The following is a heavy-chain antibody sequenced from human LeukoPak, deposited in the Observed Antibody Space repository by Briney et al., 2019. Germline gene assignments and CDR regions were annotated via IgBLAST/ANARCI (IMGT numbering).Heavy chain of an antibody. Sequence: ASVKVSCKASGYIFTSYGITWVRQAPGQGLEWMGIINPSGGSTSYAQKFQGRVTMTRDTSTSTVYMELSSLRSEDTAVYYCAREFSGFQHWGQGTLVTVSS. V-gene: IGHV1-46*01. CDR1: GYIFTSYG. CDR3: AREFSGFQH. J-gene: IGHJ1*01. CDR2: INPSGGST. D-gene: IGHD3-3*01.